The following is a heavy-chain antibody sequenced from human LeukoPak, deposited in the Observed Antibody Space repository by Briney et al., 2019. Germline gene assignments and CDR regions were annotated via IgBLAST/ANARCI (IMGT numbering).Heavy chain of an antibody. CDR1: GFTFSSYS. CDR3: ARDLADILTGYVDY. V-gene: IGHV3-21*01. D-gene: IGHD3-9*01. CDR2: ISSSSSYI. Sequence: GGSLRLSCAASGFTFSSYSMNWVRQAPGKGLEWVSSISSSSSYIYYADSVKGRFTISRDNAKNSLYLQMNSLRAEDTAVYYCARDLADILTGYVDYWGQGTPVTVSS. J-gene: IGHJ4*02.